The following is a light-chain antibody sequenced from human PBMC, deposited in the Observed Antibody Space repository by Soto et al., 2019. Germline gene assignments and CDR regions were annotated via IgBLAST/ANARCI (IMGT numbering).Light chain of an antibody. Sequence: PGDRATLSCGASQGVSSSYLAWYQQKPGLAPRLLIYDASSRATGIPDRFSGSGSGTDFTLTISRLEPEDFAVYYCQQYGSSPFTFGPGTKVDIK. CDR1: QGVSSSY. CDR3: QQYGSSPFT. V-gene: IGKV3D-20*01. J-gene: IGKJ3*01. CDR2: DAS.